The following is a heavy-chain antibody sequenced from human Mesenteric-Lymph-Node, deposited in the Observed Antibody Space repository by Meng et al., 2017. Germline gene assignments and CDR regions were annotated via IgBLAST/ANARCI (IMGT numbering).Heavy chain of an antibody. CDR1: GYSFSHYW. D-gene: IGHD3-22*01. CDR3: ARLGSDTSGYYYFDF. CDR2: IYPSDSDI. Sequence: KVSCKGSGYSFSHYWIGWVRQMPGKGLEWMGIIYPSDSDIRDSPSFQGQVTISADKSISTAYLQWSSLKASDTAMYYCARLGSDTSGYYYFDFWGQGTLVTVPQ. V-gene: IGHV5-51*01. J-gene: IGHJ4*02.